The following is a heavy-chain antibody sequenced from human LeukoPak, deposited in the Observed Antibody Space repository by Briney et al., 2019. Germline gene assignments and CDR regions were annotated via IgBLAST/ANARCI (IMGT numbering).Heavy chain of an antibody. CDR3: AKGAPPDAFDI. CDR1: GFTFSSYG. CDR2: ISYDGSNK. J-gene: IGHJ3*02. V-gene: IGHV3-30*18. Sequence: GGSLRLSCAASGFTFSSYGMHWVRQAPGKGLEWVAVISYDGSNKYYADSVKGRFTISRDNSKNTLYLQMSSLRAEDTAVYYCAKGAPPDAFDIWGQGTMVTVSS.